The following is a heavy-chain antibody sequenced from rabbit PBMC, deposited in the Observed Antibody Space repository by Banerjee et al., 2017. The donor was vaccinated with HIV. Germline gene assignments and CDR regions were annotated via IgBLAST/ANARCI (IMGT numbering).Heavy chain of an antibody. D-gene: IGHD6-1*01. CDR2: IYNGDGST. Sequence: EESGGDLVKPEGSLTLTCTASGFSFSYKYVMCWVRQAPGKRPEWIACIYNGDGSTYYASWVNGRFSISRSTSLNTVTLQMTSLTAADTATYFCARDPFYAGYAGYGYAGFNLWGPGTLVTVS. CDR1: GFSFSYKYV. CDR3: ARDPFYAGYAGYGYAGFNL. V-gene: IGHV1S47*01. J-gene: IGHJ4*01.